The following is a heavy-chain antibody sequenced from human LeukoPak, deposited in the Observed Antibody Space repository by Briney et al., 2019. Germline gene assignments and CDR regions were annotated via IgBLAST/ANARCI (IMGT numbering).Heavy chain of an antibody. J-gene: IGHJ6*02. CDR2: ISAYNGKT. CDR1: GYTFNKFG. CDR3: ARAEDPAMVNVGDYYYYAMDI. V-gene: IGHV1-18*01. Sequence: ASVKVSCKASGYTFNKFGITWVRQAPGQGLECMGWISAYNGKTKYTQKFQDRVTMTTDASTTTAYMELRSLRFDDTAVYYCARAEDPAMVNVGDYYYYAMDIWGQGATVTVSS. D-gene: IGHD5-18*01.